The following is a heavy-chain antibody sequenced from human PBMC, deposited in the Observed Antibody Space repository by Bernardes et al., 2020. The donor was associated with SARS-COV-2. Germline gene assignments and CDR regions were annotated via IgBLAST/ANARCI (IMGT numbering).Heavy chain of an antibody. CDR1: GGSISSHY. CDR2: IYYSGST. J-gene: IGHJ4*03. D-gene: IGHD6-13*01. V-gene: IGHV4-59*11. CDR3: ARLGSSSWYFDY. Sequence: ETLSLTCTVSGGSISSHYWSWIGRPPGKGLEWIGYIYYSGSTDYNPSLKSRVTISVDTSKNQFSLQLSSVTAADTAVYYCARLGSSSWYFDYWGQGTTVTVSS.